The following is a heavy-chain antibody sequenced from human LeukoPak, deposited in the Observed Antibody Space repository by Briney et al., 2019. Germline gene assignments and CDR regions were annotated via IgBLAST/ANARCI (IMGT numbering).Heavy chain of an antibody. Sequence: ASVKVSCKASGYTFTSYYMHWVRQAPGQGLEWMGIINPSGGSTSYAQKFQGRVTMTRDTSTSTVYMELNSLRSEDTAVYFCARVGVTAATADYWGQGTLVTVSS. CDR1: GYTFTSYY. J-gene: IGHJ4*02. CDR2: INPSGGST. D-gene: IGHD6-25*01. V-gene: IGHV1-46*01. CDR3: ARVGVTAATADY.